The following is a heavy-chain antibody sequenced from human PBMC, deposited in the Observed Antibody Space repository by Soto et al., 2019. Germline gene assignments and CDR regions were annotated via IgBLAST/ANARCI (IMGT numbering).Heavy chain of an antibody. CDR2: INAGNGNT. CDR3: ARVVGIAAAGTEY. CDR1: GYTFTSYA. D-gene: IGHD6-13*01. V-gene: IGHV1-3*01. J-gene: IGHJ4*02. Sequence: ASVKVSCKASGYTFTSYAMHWVRQAPGQRLEWMGWINAGNGNTKYSQKFQGRVTITRDTSASTGYMELIILRSEDTAVYYCARVVGIAAAGTEYWGQGTLVTVSS.